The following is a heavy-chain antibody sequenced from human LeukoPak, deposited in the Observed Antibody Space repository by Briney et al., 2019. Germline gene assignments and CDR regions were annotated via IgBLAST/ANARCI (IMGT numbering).Heavy chain of an antibody. Sequence: GGSLRLSCAASGFTFSSYAMSWVRQAPGKGLEWVSAISGSGGGTYYADSVKGRFTISRDNSKNTLYLQMNSLRAEDTAVYYCATSYGICSGGSCYHDWGQGTLVTVSS. CDR3: ATSYGICSGGSCYHD. D-gene: IGHD2-15*01. CDR1: GFTFSSYA. CDR2: ISGSGGGT. J-gene: IGHJ4*02. V-gene: IGHV3-23*01.